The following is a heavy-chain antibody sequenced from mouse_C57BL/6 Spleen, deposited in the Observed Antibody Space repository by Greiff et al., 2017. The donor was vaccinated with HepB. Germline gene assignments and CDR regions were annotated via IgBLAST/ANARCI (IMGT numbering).Heavy chain of an antibody. J-gene: IGHJ4*01. Sequence: VQLQQSGAELVKPGASVKISCKASGYAFSSYWMNWVKQRPGKGLEWIGQIYPGDGDTNYNGKFKGKATLTADKSSSTAYMQLSSLTTEDSAVYFCSRSTSKGAMDYWGQGTSVTVSS. CDR3: SRSTSKGAMDY. D-gene: IGHD2-10*02. CDR2: IYPGDGDT. V-gene: IGHV1-80*01. CDR1: GYAFSSYW.